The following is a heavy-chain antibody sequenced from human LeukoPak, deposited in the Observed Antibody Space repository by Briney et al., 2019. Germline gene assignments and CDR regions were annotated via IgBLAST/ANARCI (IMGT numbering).Heavy chain of an antibody. CDR2: IYISGST. D-gene: IGHD2-15*01. J-gene: IGHJ4*02. CDR1: GASINSHY. CDR3: ARALNPLPGTYYFDY. Sequence: PSETLSLTCTVSGASINSHYWSWIRQPAGKGLEWIGRIYISGSTNYNSSLQSRVTMSVDTSKNQFSLKLTSVTSADTAVYYCARALNPLPGTYYFDYWGQGTLVTVSS. V-gene: IGHV4-4*07.